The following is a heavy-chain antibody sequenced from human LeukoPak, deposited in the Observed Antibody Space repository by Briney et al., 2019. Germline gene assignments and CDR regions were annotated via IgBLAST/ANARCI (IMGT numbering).Heavy chain of an antibody. V-gene: IGHV1-18*01. D-gene: IGHD6-13*01. CDR2: ISAYNGNT. CDR3: ARGAYSSSWYYHYYYYMDV. CDR1: GYTFTSYG. Sequence: ASVKVSCKASGYTFTSYGISWVRQAPEQGLEWMGWISAYNGNTNYAQKLQGRVTMTTDTSTSTAYMELRSLRSDDTAVYYCARGAYSSSWYYHYYYYMDVWGKGTTVTVSS. J-gene: IGHJ6*03.